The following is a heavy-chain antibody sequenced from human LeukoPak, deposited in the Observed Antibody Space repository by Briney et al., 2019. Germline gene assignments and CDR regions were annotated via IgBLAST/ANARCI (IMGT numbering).Heavy chain of an antibody. CDR3: ASVDTAMVRD. J-gene: IGHJ4*02. Sequence: GGSLRLSCSASGFTFSDYAMYRVRQAPGKGLEYVSAISSNGYSTYYADSVKGRFTISRDNAKNSLYLQMNSLRAEDTAVYYCASVDTAMVRDWGQGTLVTVSS. CDR2: ISSNGYST. D-gene: IGHD5-18*01. V-gene: IGHV3-64*04. CDR1: GFTFSDYA.